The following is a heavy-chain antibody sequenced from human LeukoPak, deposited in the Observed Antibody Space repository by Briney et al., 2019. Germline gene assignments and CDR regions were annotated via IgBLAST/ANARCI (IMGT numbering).Heavy chain of an antibody. J-gene: IGHJ5*02. V-gene: IGHV1-2*02. CDR2: INPNSGDT. CDR3: ARGDGIAAAGTWFDP. D-gene: IGHD6-13*01. CDR1: GYTFTGYY. Sequence: ASVKVSCKASGYTFTGYYMHWVRQAPGQGLEWMGWINPNSGDTNYAQKFQGRVTMTRDTSISTAYMELSRLRSDDTAVYYCARGDGIAAAGTWFDPWGQGTLVTVSS.